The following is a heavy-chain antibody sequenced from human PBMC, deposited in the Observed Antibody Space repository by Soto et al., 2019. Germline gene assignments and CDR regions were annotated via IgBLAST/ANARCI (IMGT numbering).Heavy chain of an antibody. V-gene: IGHV1-3*01. J-gene: IGHJ6*03. CDR1: GYTFTSYA. Sequence: GASVKVSCKASGYTFTSYAMHWVRQAPGQRLERMGWINAGNGNTKYSQKFQGRVTITRDTSASIAYMELSSLRSEDTVVFYCASHQWPPLHVPYYYMDVWGKGTTVTVSS. D-gene: IGHD6-19*01. CDR3: ASHQWPPLHVPYYYMDV. CDR2: INAGNGNT.